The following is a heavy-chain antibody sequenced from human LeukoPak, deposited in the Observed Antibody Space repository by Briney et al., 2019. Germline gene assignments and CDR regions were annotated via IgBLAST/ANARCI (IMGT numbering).Heavy chain of an antibody. CDR2: INPNSGGT. Sequence: ASVKVSCKASGYTFTGYYMHWVRQAPGQGLEWMGWINPNSGGTNYAQKFQGRVTMTRDTSISTAYMELRRLGSDDTAVYYCAGGFAEEGTTTGAFDIWGHGTMVTVSS. V-gene: IGHV1-2*02. J-gene: IGHJ3*02. CDR3: AGGFAEEGTTTGAFDI. D-gene: IGHD1-7*01. CDR1: GYTFTGYY.